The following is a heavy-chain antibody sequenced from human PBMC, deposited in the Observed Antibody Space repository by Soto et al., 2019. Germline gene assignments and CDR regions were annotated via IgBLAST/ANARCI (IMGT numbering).Heavy chain of an antibody. J-gene: IGHJ1*01. V-gene: IGHV3-30*18. D-gene: IGHD2-15*01. CDR3: AKGLVLATPYFQH. CDR1: GFTFSSYG. CDR2: ISYDGSDK. Sequence: QVQLVESGGGVVQPGRSLRLSCAASGFTFSSYGMHWVRQAPGKGLEWVAVISYDGSDKYYADSVKGRFTLSRDNSNSTLYRQGDSRRVEDTAVYYGAKGLVLATPYFQHWGQGTLVTVSS.